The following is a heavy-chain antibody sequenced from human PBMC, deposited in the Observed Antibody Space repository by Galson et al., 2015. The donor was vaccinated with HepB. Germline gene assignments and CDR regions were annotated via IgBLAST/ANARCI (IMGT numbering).Heavy chain of an antibody. V-gene: IGHV1-18*04. CDR1: GYTFTSYG. J-gene: IGHJ4*02. Sequence: CKASGYTFTSYGISWVRQAPGQGLEWMGWITPNNGNTNYAQKLQGRVTITTDTSTSTAYMELRSLISDDTAVYYCARVRYGSGSYHFDYLGQGTLVTVSS. D-gene: IGHD3-10*01. CDR3: ARVRYGSGSYHFDY. CDR2: ITPNNGNT.